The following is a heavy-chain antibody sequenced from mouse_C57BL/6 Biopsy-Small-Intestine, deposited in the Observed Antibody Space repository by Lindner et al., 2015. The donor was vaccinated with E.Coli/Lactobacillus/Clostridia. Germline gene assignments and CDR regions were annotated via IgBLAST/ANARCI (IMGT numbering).Heavy chain of an antibody. CDR1: GFTFSDYG. V-gene: IGHV5-17*01. Sequence: VQLQESGGGLVKPGGSLKLSCAASGFTFSDYGMHWVRQAPEKGLEWVAYISSSNNVIYYADTVKGRFTISRDNAKNTLFLQMTSLRSEDTAMYYCARGYFDYWGQGTTLTVSS. J-gene: IGHJ2*01. CDR2: ISSSNNVI. CDR3: ARGYFDY.